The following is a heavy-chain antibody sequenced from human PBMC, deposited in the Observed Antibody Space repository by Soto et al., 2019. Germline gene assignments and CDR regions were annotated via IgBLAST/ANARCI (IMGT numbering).Heavy chain of an antibody. D-gene: IGHD6-13*01. J-gene: IGHJ2*01. CDR1: GGSISSYY. V-gene: IGHV4-59*01. CDR2: IYYSGST. Sequence: QVQLQESGPGLVKPSETLSLTCTVSGGSISSYYWSWIRQPPGKGLEWIGYIYYSGSTNYNPSLKGPVTITVDTSKNQFSLTLSSVTAADTAVYYCARVKPQLAPSWYFDLWGRGTLVTVSS. CDR3: ARVKPQLAPSWYFDL.